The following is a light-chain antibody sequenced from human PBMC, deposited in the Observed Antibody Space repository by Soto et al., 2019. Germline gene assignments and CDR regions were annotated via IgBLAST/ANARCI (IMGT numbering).Light chain of an antibody. CDR2: GAS. J-gene: IGKJ2*01. CDR1: QSVDTN. V-gene: IGKV3-15*01. CDR3: QQYDNWPPYS. Sequence: EVVMTQSPATLSVSPGDRATLSCRASQSVDTNVAWYQQKPGQAPRLLVYGASTRATGIPARFTAFWSGTDFPLTISGLQSDDFAVYYCQQYDNWPPYSFGQGTKLQIK.